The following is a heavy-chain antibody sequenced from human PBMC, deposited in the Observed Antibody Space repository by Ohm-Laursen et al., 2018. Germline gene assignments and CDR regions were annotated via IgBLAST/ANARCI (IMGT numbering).Heavy chain of an antibody. CDR1: GFSFSDYF. CDR3: ARNSSTWGRSVDY. Sequence: SLRLSCTASGFSFSDYFMSWIRQAPGKGLEWISFISSSGSFIYYADSVKGRFTVSRDNAKNSLFLQMNSLRAEDTAAYYCARNSSTWGRSVDYWGQGALVTVSS. J-gene: IGHJ4*02. D-gene: IGHD2-2*01. CDR2: ISSSGSFI. V-gene: IGHV3-11*01.